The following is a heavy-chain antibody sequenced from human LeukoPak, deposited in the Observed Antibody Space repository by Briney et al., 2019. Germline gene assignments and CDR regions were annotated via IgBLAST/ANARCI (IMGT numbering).Heavy chain of an antibody. CDR2: INPSGGST. D-gene: IGHD4-23*01. CDR3: ARLGKEGFDY. V-gene: IGHV1-46*01. J-gene: IGHJ4*02. Sequence: GASVKFSCKASGHTFTSYYMHWVRQAPGQGLEWMGIINPSGGSTSYAQKFQGRVTMTRDTSTSTVYMELSSLRSEDTAVYYCARLGKEGFDYWGQGTLVTVSS. CDR1: GHTFTSYY.